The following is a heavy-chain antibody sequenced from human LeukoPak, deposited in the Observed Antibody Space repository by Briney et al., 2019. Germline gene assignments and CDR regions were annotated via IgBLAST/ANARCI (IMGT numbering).Heavy chain of an antibody. D-gene: IGHD3-3*01. Sequence: GGSLRLSCAACGFTFSSYWMTWVGQAAGKGREWVANIKQDGSEKYYVDSVKGRFTISRDNAKNSLYLQMNSLRAEDTAVYYCARVQHEWLMDYWGQGTLVTVSS. V-gene: IGHV3-7*01. CDR2: IKQDGSEK. CDR1: GFTFSSYW. CDR3: ARVQHEWLMDY. J-gene: IGHJ4*02.